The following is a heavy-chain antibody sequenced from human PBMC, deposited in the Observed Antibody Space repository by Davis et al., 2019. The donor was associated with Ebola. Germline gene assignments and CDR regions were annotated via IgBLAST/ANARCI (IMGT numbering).Heavy chain of an antibody. D-gene: IGHD3-10*01. Sequence: SETLSLTCAVYGGSLSGHLWSWIRQPPGKGLEWIGEINHSGSTTYNPSLKSRVTISVDTSKNQFSLKLSSVTAADTAVYYCARFPVLLWFRESRYGMDVWGQGTTVTVSS. V-gene: IGHV4-34*01. CDR1: GGSLSGHL. CDR3: ARFPVLLWFRESRYGMDV. J-gene: IGHJ6*02. CDR2: INHSGST.